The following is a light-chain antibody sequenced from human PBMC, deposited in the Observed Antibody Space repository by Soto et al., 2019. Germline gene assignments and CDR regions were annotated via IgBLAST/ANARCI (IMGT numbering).Light chain of an antibody. CDR2: EVS. CDR1: TNDVGGYNY. V-gene: IGLV2-14*01. CDR3: NSYSSSTSRCYV. Sequence: QSVLTQPASVSGSPGQSITISCTGTTNDVGGYNYVSWYQQHPGKAPKLLIFEVSSRPSGVSNRFSGSKSGNTASLTISALQAEDEADYFCNSYSSSTSRCYVFGSGT. J-gene: IGLJ1*01.